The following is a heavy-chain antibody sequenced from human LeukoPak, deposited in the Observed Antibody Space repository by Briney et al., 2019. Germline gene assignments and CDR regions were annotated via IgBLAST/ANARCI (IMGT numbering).Heavy chain of an antibody. D-gene: IGHD6-19*01. J-gene: IGHJ4*02. V-gene: IGHV3-11*06. CDR3: ARDSSGWYYFDY. CDR1: GFTFSDYY. CDR2: ISSSSSYI. Sequence: PGGSLRLSCAASGFTFSDYYMSWIRQAPGKGLEWVSSISSSSSYIYYADSVKGRFTISRDNAKNSLYLQMNSLRAEDTAVYYCARDSSGWYYFDYWGQGTLVTVSS.